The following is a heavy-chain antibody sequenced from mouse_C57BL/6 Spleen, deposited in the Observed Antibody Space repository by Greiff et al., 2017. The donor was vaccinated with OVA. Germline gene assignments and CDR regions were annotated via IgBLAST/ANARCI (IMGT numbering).Heavy chain of an antibody. CDR3: ARNPLITTVVATGFDY. CDR1: GFTFSDSG. D-gene: IGHD1-1*01. Sequence: EVNVVESGGGLVKPGGSLKLSCAASGFTFSDSGMHWVRQAPEKGLEWVAYISSGSSTIYYADTVKGRFTISRDNAKNTLFLQMTSLRSEDTAMYYCARNPLITTVVATGFDYWGQGTTLTVSS. CDR2: ISSGSSTI. J-gene: IGHJ2*01. V-gene: IGHV5-17*01.